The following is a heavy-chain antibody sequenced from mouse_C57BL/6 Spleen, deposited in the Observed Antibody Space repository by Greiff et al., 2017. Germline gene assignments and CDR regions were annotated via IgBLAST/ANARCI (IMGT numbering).Heavy chain of an antibody. D-gene: IGHD2-3*01. CDR1: GFTFSSYA. CDR3: AREILDGYYDY. J-gene: IGHJ2*01. V-gene: IGHV5-4*01. CDR2: ISDGGSYT. Sequence: EVKLMESGGGLVKPGGSLKLSCAASGFTFSSYAMSWVRQTPEKRLEWVATISDGGSYTSYPDNVKGRFTISRDNAKNNLYLQMSHLKSEDTAMYYCAREILDGYYDYWGQGTTLTVSS.